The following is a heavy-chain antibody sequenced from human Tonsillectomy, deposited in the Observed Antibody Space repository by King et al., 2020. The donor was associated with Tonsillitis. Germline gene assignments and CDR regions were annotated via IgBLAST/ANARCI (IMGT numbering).Heavy chain of an antibody. CDR2: IYYSGST. CDR3: ARQRGYNYGYGQDDVYYYLDV. CDR1: GGSISSYY. V-gene: IGHV4-59*01. Sequence: VQLQESGPGLVKPSETLSLTCTVSGGSISSYYWSWIRQSPGKGLEWIGYIYYSGSTNYNPSLKSRVTISVDTSKNQFSLKLNSVTAADTAVYYCARQRGYNYGYGQDDVYYYLDVWGRGTTVTVSS. D-gene: IGHD5-18*01. J-gene: IGHJ6*03.